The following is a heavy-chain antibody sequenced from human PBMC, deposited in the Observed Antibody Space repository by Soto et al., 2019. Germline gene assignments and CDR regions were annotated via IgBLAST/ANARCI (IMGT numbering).Heavy chain of an antibody. V-gene: IGHV4-30-4*01. Sequence: SETLSLTCTVSGGSISSGGYYWSWIRQPPGKGLEWIGYIYYSGSTYYNPSLKSRVTISVDTSKNQFSLKLSSVTAADTAVYYCASYYYDSSGYYYVPGVYWGQGTLVTVSS. J-gene: IGHJ4*02. CDR1: GGSISSGGYY. CDR3: ASYYYDSSGYYYVPGVY. D-gene: IGHD3-22*01. CDR2: IYYSGST.